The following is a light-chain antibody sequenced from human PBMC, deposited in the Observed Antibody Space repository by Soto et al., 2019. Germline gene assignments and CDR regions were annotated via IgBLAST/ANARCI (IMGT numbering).Light chain of an antibody. V-gene: IGKV3-20*01. CDR1: QSVSSNH. J-gene: IGKJ5*01. Sequence: IVFTESAGTLSLSRGERATLSWRASQSVSSNHLAWYQQKPGQAPRLFIYGASSRATGIPDRFSGSGSGTDFTLTIGRLEPEDFAVYYCQQYGTLPITFGQGTRLEIK. CDR2: GAS. CDR3: QQYGTLPIT.